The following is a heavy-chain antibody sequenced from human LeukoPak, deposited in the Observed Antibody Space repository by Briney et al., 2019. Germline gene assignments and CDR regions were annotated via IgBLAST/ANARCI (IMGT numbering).Heavy chain of an antibody. CDR1: GFTFSTYA. CDR3: AKHATEGGSSSTSSWDY. V-gene: IGHV3-23*01. D-gene: IGHD2-2*01. CDR2: ITGSGGTT. J-gene: IGHJ4*02. Sequence: GGSLRLSCAASGFTFSTYAMSWVCQAPGKGLNWVSTITGSGGTTYYADSVKGRFTISRDNSKNTLFLQMHSLRAEDTAIYYCAKHATEGGSSSTSSWDYWGQGTLVTVSS.